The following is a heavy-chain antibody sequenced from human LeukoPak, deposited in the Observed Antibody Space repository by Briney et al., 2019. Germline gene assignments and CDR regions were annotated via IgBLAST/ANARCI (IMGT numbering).Heavy chain of an antibody. CDR1: GFTFSSYA. Sequence: GGSLRLSCAASGFTFSSYAMSWVRQAPGKGLEWVSAICGSGGSTYYADSVKGRFTISRDNSKNTLYLQMNSLRAEDTAVYYCAKGLMSGYYDILTGLAWGQGTLVTVSS. D-gene: IGHD3-9*01. CDR3: AKGLMSGYYDILTGLA. V-gene: IGHV3-23*01. J-gene: IGHJ5*02. CDR2: ICGSGGST.